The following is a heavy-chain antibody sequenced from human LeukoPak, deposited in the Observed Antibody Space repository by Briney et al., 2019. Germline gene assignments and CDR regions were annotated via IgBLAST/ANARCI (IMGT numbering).Heavy chain of an antibody. CDR1: GFTFSSYA. CDR3: AKFFFFRQKTAYEIDFDY. D-gene: IGHD2-21*01. V-gene: IGHV3-23*01. Sequence: PGGSLRLSCAASGFTFSSYAMSWVRQAPGKGLEWVSAISGSGGSTYYADSVKGRFTISRDNSKNTLYLQLNSLRAEDTAVYYCAKFFFFRQKTAYEIDFDYWGQGTLVTVSS. J-gene: IGHJ4*02. CDR2: ISGSGGST.